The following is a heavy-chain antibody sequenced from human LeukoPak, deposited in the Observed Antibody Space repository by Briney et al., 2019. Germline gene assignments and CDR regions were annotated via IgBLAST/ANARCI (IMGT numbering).Heavy chain of an antibody. D-gene: IGHD6-6*01. J-gene: IGHJ6*03. CDR3: ARGIAGIAARPPYYYYMDV. CDR2: IYYSGST. V-gene: IGHV4-59*01. CDR1: GGSISSYY. Sequence: SETLSLTCTVSGGSISSYYWSWIRQPPGEGLEWIGYIYYSGSTNYNPSLKSRVTISVDTSKNQFSLKLSSVTAADTAVYYCARGIAGIAARPPYYYYMDVWGKGTTVTVSS.